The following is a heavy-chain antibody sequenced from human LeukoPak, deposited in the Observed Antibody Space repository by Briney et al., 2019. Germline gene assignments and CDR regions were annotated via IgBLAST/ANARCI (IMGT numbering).Heavy chain of an antibody. CDR3: ARGAVRGVPLGFDY. Sequence: SQTLSLTCAISGDSVSSNNAAWSWIRQSPSRGLEWLGRTYYRSKWYDEYPISVRGRITINPDTSKNPFTLQLNSVTPEDSAVYYCARGAVRGVPLGFDYWGQGTLVTVSS. V-gene: IGHV6-1*01. D-gene: IGHD3-10*01. CDR2: TYYRSKWYD. J-gene: IGHJ4*02. CDR1: GDSVSSNNAA.